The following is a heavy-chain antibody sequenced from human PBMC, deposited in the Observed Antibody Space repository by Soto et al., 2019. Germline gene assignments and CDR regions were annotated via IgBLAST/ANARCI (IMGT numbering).Heavy chain of an antibody. CDR2: IHPNSGGT. Sequence: QVQLVQSGAEVKKPGASVKVSCKASGYTFTNYYMHWVRQAPGQGLEWMGWIHPNSGGTNSTQKFQGWVTMTRDASISTAYMELNRLRSDYTAVYYCACEGYINSLGGMDVWGQGPTVTVSS. V-gene: IGHV1-2*04. CDR1: GYTFTNYY. J-gene: IGHJ6*02. CDR3: ACEGYINSLGGMDV. D-gene: IGHD4-4*01.